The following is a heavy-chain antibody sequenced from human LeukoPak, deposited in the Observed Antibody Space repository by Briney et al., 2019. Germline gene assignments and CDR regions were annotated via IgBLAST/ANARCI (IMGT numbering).Heavy chain of an antibody. V-gene: IGHV4-4*02. CDR3: ARTYYYDSSGYRLDY. CDR2: IYHSGST. CDR1: GGSISSSNW. J-gene: IGHJ4*02. D-gene: IGHD3-22*01. Sequence: SETLSLTCAVSGGSISSSNWWSWVRQPPGKGLEWIGEIYHSGSTNYNPSLKSRVTISVDKSENQFSLKLSSVTAADTAVYYCARTYYYDSSGYRLDYWGQGTLVTVSS.